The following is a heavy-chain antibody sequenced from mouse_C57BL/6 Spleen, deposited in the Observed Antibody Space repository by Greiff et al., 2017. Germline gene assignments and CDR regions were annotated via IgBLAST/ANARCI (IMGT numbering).Heavy chain of an antibody. CDR2: INPSNGGT. CDR3: ARGGYGNYWYFDV. CDR1: GYTFTSYW. D-gene: IGHD2-10*02. Sequence: QVQLQQSGTELVKPGASVKLSCKASGYTFTSYWMHWVKQRPGQGLEWIGNINPSNGGTNYNEKFKSKATLTVDKSSSTAYMQLSSLTSEDSAVYYCARGGYGNYWYFDVWGTGTTVTVSS. J-gene: IGHJ1*03. V-gene: IGHV1-53*01.